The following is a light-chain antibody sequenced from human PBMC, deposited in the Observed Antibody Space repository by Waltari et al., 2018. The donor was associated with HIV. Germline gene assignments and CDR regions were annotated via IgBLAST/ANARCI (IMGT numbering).Light chain of an antibody. CDR2: GAS. CDR3: QQYDDWPPIT. CDR1: QSVSTN. J-gene: IGKJ5*01. V-gene: IGKV3-15*01. Sequence: EVGMTQSPAALSVSQGARATLSCRASQSVSTNLAWYQQKSGQGPRLLIYGASTRATGIPARFSGSGSGTEFTLTISSLQSEDFAVYFCQQYDDWPPITFGQGTRLEIK.